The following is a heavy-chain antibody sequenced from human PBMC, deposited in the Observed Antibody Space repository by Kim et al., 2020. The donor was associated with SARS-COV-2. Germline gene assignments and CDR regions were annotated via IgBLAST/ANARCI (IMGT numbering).Heavy chain of an antibody. J-gene: IGHJ4*02. CDR2: IYPDESET. CDR1: GYSFVNNW. Sequence: GESLKISCTASGYSFVNNWIAWVRQTPGKGLEWMGIIYPDESETRYSPSFQGQVTISVDKSVNTAYLQWNSLKASDTAMYYCARQSKLALGSVPILDSWGQGTLVTVSS. D-gene: IGHD2-2*01. V-gene: IGHV5-51*01. CDR3: ARQSKLALGSVPILDS.